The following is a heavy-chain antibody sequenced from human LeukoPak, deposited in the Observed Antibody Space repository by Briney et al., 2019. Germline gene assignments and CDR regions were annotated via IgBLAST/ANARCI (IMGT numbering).Heavy chain of an antibody. Sequence: GGSLRLSCEVSGFTFSDSAMSWVRQAPGKGLEWVASIKQDGTEYYVDSVRGRFTTSRDNAKNSLFLQMKSLRVEDTAVYYCARPRYRGFDHWGQGALVAVSS. CDR2: IKQDGTE. CDR3: ARPRYRGFDH. D-gene: IGHD3-10*01. CDR1: GFTFSDSA. V-gene: IGHV3-7*01. J-gene: IGHJ4*02.